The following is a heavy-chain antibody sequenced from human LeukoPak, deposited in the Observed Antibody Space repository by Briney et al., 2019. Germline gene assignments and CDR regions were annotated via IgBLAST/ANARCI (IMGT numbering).Heavy chain of an antibody. CDR3: AGEGNYDSSGYRDY. D-gene: IGHD3-22*01. V-gene: IGHV3-7*01. CDR2: IKQDGSEK. CDR1: GFTFSSYW. J-gene: IGHJ4*02. Sequence: PGGSLRLSCAASGFTFSSYWMSWVRQAPGKGLEWVANIKQDGSEKYYVDSVKGRFTISRDNAKNSLYLQMNSLRAEDTAVYYCAGEGNYDSSGYRDYWGQGTLVTVSS.